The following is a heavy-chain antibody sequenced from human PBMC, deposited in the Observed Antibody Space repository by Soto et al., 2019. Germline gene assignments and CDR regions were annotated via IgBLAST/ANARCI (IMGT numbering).Heavy chain of an antibody. Sequence: QVQLVQSGAEVKKPGASVKVSCKASGYTFTSYAMHWVRQAPGQRLEWMGWINTGNGNTKYSQKFQGRVTITRDTSASTAYMELSSLRSEDTAVYYCARPNWDTAMVVDYWGQGTLVTVSS. J-gene: IGHJ4*02. CDR2: INTGNGNT. CDR1: GYTFTSYA. D-gene: IGHD5-18*01. V-gene: IGHV1-3*04. CDR3: ARPNWDTAMVVDY.